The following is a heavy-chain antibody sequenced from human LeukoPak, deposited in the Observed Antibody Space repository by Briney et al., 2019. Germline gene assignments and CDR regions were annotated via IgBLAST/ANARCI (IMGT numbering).Heavy chain of an antibody. CDR3: TRETGSYHGNDY. CDR2: ISANNGAT. V-gene: IGHV1-18*01. D-gene: IGHD1-26*01. Sequence: GESLKVSCKASGYTFTSYGISWVRQAPGQGLEWMGWISANNGATNYAQKLQGRVTITGDTSISTAYMELSSLRSDDTAVYYCTRETGSYHGNDYWGQGTLVTVSS. J-gene: IGHJ4*02. CDR1: GYTFTSYG.